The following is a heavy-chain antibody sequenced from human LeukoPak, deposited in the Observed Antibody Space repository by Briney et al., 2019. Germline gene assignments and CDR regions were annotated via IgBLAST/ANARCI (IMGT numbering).Heavy chain of an antibody. J-gene: IGHJ5*02. Sequence: GGSLRLSCAAPGFNFGPYGMRWVSQAPGKGLEWLAVIPYDGRNKNYADSVKGRFTIARDNTKQTMYMEMGGQRGEDTVVNECAKGRGTTMTTSLYLWGQGTLVTVSS. CDR1: GFNFGPYG. CDR2: IPYDGRNK. V-gene: IGHV3-30*18. CDR3: AKGRGTTMTTSLYL. D-gene: IGHD4-17*01.